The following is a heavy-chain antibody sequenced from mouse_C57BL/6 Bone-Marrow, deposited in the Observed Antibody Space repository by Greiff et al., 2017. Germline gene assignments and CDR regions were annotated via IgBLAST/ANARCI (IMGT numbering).Heavy chain of an antibody. V-gene: IGHV5-12*01. CDR3: ARQGYSTPYFDD. CDR1: GFTFSDYY. D-gene: IGHD2-5*01. CDR2: ISNGGGST. J-gene: IGHJ2*01. Sequence: DVKLVESGGGLVQPGGSLKLSCAASGFTFSDYYMYWVRQTPEKRLEWVAYISNGGGSTYYPDTVKGRFTISRDNAKNTLYLQMSRLKSEDTAMYYCARQGYSTPYFDDGGQGTTLTVSS.